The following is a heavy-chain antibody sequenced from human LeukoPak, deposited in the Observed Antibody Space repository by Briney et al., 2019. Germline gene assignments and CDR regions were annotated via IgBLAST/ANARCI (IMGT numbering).Heavy chain of an antibody. CDR3: ARVYSLSDAFDL. V-gene: IGHV3-11*01. J-gene: IGHJ3*01. CDR1: GFTFSDYY. Sequence: GGSLRLSCAASGFTFSDYYMTWIRQAPGKGLEWVSYISATGYTVFYADSVKGRFTISRDNAKNSLFLEMNSLRAEDTALYYCARVYSLSDAFDLWGQGTMVTVSS. D-gene: IGHD2-21*01. CDR2: ISATGYTV.